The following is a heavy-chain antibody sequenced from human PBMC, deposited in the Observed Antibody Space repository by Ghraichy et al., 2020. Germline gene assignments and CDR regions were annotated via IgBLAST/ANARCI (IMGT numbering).Heavy chain of an antibody. J-gene: IGHJ4*02. V-gene: IGHV3-23*01. Sequence: GGSLRLSCAASGFTFSSYVMSWVRQAPGKGLEWVSSISGTGGNTFYADSLRGRFTISRDNSKNTLWLQMSSLRAEDTALYYCAKDRTSNDYSTPIDYWGQGTMVTVSS. CDR2: ISGTGGNT. CDR3: AKDRTSNDYSTPIDY. D-gene: IGHD4-11*01. CDR1: GFTFSSYV.